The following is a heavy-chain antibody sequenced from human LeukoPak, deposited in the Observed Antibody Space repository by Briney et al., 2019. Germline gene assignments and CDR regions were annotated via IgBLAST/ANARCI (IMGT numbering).Heavy chain of an antibody. CDR3: ATTYYDYVWGSYRNEHFDY. CDR2: INPNSGGT. CDR1: GYTFTGYY. V-gene: IGHV1-2*02. J-gene: IGHJ4*02. D-gene: IGHD3-16*02. Sequence: WASVKVSCKASGYTFTGYYMHWVRQAPGQGLEWMGWINPNSGGTNYAQKFQGRVTMIRDTSISTAYMELSRLRSDDTAVYYCATTYYDYVWGSYRNEHFDYWGQGTLVTVSS.